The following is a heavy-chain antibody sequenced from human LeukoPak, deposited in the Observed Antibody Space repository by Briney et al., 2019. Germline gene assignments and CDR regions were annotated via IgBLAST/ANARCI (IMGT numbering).Heavy chain of an antibody. CDR3: ARDRDLYCSSTSCCSPFDY. Sequence: SVKVSCKASGGTFSSYAISWVRQAPGQGLEWMGGIIPIFGTANYAQKFQGRVTITADESTSTAYMELSSLRSEDTAVYYCARDRDLYCSSTSCCSPFDYWGQGTLVTVSS. J-gene: IGHJ4*02. CDR2: IIPIFGTA. D-gene: IGHD2-2*01. CDR1: GGTFSSYA. V-gene: IGHV1-69*13.